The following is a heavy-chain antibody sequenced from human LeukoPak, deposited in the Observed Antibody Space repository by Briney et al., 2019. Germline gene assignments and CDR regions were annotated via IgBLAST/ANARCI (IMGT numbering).Heavy chain of an antibody. CDR1: GFTFSSYS. J-gene: IGHJ6*02. Sequence: GGSLRLSCAASGFTFSSYSMNWVRQAPGKGLEWVSAISGSGGSTYYADSVKGRFTISRDNSKNTLYLQMNSLRAEDTAVYYCARENYYDSSGYPAPRGDYYYGMDVWGQGTTVTVSS. D-gene: IGHD3-22*01. CDR3: ARENYYDSSGYPAPRGDYYYGMDV. V-gene: IGHV3-23*01. CDR2: ISGSGGST.